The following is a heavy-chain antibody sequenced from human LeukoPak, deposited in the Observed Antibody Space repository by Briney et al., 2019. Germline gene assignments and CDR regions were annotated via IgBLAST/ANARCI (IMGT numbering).Heavy chain of an antibody. J-gene: IGHJ6*02. CDR2: IKEDGSEE. CDR1: GFTSSRNW. CDR3: ASNWNYVRGYGMDV. V-gene: IGHV3-7*01. Sequence: GGSLRLSCAASGFTSSRNWMSWVRQTLGKGLEWVANIKEDGSEEHYMDSVKGRFTISRDNAKNSLYLEMNSLRAEDTAVYYCASNWNYVRGYGMDVWGQGTTVIVSS. D-gene: IGHD1-7*01.